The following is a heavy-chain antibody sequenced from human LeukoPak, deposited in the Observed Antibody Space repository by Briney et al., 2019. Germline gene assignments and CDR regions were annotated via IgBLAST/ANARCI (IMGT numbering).Heavy chain of an antibody. CDR1: GYTFTSYG. Sequence: ASVKVSCKASGYTFTSYGISWVRQAPGQGREWMGWISAYNGNTNYAQKLQCRVTMTTETSTSTAYMELRSLRSDDTAVYYCARDKDLGAVAGTFGYWGQGTLVTVSS. V-gene: IGHV1-18*01. J-gene: IGHJ4*02. CDR3: ARDKDLGAVAGTFGY. D-gene: IGHD6-19*01. CDR2: ISAYNGNT.